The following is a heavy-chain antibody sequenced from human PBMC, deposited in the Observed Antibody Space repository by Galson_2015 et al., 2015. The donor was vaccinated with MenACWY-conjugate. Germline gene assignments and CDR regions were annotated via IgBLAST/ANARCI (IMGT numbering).Heavy chain of an antibody. J-gene: IGHJ4*02. CDR3: ARIGTTDCGSTSCFDY. Sequence: SVKVSCKASGSIFNNYAISWVRQAPGQGLEWVGRIIPFLGIPTYAQKFQGRVTITATKSTTTVYMELSSLTSGDTAVYYCARIGTTDCGSTSCFDYWGQGTLVTVSS. D-gene: IGHD2-2*01. V-gene: IGHV1-69*04. CDR1: GSIFNNYA. CDR2: IIPFLGIP.